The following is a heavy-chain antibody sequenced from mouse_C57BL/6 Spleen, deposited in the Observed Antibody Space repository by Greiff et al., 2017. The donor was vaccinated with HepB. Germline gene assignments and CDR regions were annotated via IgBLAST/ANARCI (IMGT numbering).Heavy chain of an antibody. CDR1: GYAFSSYW. V-gene: IGHV1-80*01. CDR2: IYPGDGDT. D-gene: IGHD2-2*01. CDR3: ARSMDYGYDEWGY. J-gene: IGHJ2*01. Sequence: VQLQQSGAELVKPGASVKISCKASGYAFSSYWMNWVKQRPGKGLEWIGQIYPGDGDTNYNGKFKGKATLTADKSSSTAYMQLSSLTSEDSAVYFCARSMDYGYDEWGYWGQGTTLTVSS.